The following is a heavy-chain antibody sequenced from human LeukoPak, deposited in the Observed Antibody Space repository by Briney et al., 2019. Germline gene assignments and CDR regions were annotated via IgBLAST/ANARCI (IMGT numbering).Heavy chain of an antibody. Sequence: GGSLRLSCAASGFTFSSYWMSWVRQAPGKGLEWVSAISGSGGSTYYADSVKGRFTISRDNSKNTLYLQMNSLRAEDTAVYYCAKATSSYYDFWSGYGPFDYWGQGTLVTVSS. CDR3: AKATSSYYDFWSGYGPFDY. J-gene: IGHJ4*02. CDR1: GFTFSSYW. D-gene: IGHD3-3*01. CDR2: ISGSGGST. V-gene: IGHV3-23*01.